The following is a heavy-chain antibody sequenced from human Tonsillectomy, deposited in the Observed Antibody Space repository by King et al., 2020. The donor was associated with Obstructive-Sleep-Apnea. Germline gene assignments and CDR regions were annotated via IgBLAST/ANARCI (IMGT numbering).Heavy chain of an antibody. Sequence: VQLQESGPRLVKPSETLSLICTVSGGSISSYYWSWIRQPPGKGLEWIGYIYYSGSTNYNPSLKSRVTISVDTSKNQFSLKLSSVTAADTAVYYFARGRDLYYDSSGIDYWGQGTLVTVSS. V-gene: IGHV4-59*01. J-gene: IGHJ4*02. CDR3: ARGRDLYYDSSGIDY. D-gene: IGHD3-22*01. CDR1: GGSISSYY. CDR2: IYYSGST.